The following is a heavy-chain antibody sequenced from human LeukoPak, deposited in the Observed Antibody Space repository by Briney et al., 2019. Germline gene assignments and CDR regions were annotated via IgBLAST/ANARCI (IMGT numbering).Heavy chain of an antibody. Sequence: PSETLSLTCTVPGGSISSYYWSWIRQPPGKGLEWIGYIYYSGSTNYNPSLKSRVTISVDTSKNQFSLKLSSVTAADTAVYYCARARFGELWGAFDIWGQGTMVTVSS. V-gene: IGHV4-59*01. CDR3: ARARFGELWGAFDI. CDR1: GGSISSYY. D-gene: IGHD3-10*01. J-gene: IGHJ3*02. CDR2: IYYSGST.